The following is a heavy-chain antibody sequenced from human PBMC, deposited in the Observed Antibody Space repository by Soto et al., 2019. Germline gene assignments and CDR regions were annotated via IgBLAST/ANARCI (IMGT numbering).Heavy chain of an antibody. CDR2: IYYSGST. CDR1: GGSISSSSYY. CDR3: ARSVGSSWYFDP. V-gene: IGHV4-39*01. Sequence: SETLSLTCTVSGGSISSSSYYWGWIRQPPGKGLEWIGSIYYSGSTYYNPSLKSRVTISVDTSKNQFSLKLSSVTAADTAVYYCARSVGSSWYFDPWGQGTPVTVSS. J-gene: IGHJ5*02. D-gene: IGHD6-13*01.